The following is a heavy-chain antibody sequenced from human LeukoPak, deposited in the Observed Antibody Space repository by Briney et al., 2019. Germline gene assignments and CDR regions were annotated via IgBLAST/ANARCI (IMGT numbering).Heavy chain of an antibody. CDR3: ARDEYYGSGSPDY. J-gene: IGHJ4*02. Sequence: GGSLRLSCAASGLTFDDYGMSWVRQAPGKGLEWVSGINWNGGNTAYADSVKGRFTISRDNSKNTLYLQMNSLRAEDTAVYYCARDEYYGSGSPDYWGQGTLVTVSS. V-gene: IGHV3-20*04. CDR2: INWNGGNT. D-gene: IGHD3-10*01. CDR1: GLTFDDYG.